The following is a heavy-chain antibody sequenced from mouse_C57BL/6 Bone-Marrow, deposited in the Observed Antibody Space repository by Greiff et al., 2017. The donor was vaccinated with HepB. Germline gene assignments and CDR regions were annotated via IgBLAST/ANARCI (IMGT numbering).Heavy chain of an antibody. D-gene: IGHD3-3*01. Sequence: EVQLQQSGPELVKPGASVKISCKASGYTFTDYYMNWVKQSPGKSLEWIGDINPNNGGTSYNQKFKGKATLTVDKSSITAYMELRSLTSEDSAVYYCARRAGYWGQGTTLTVSS. CDR2: INPNNGGT. J-gene: IGHJ2*01. V-gene: IGHV1-26*01. CDR3: ARRAGY. CDR1: GYTFTDYY.